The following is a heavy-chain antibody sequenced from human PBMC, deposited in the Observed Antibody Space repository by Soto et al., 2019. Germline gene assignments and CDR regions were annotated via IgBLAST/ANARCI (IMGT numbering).Heavy chain of an antibody. CDR1: GFTFDDYA. CDR3: AKSTGGTANGMDV. CDR2: ISWKSASI. D-gene: IGHD2-8*02. V-gene: IGHV3-9*01. Sequence: GGSLRLSCVASGFTFDDYAMFWVRQAPGKGLEWVSGISWKSASIGYADSVKGRFTISRDNAKNSLYLQMNSLRAEDTALYYCAKSTGGTANGMDVWGQGTTVTVS. J-gene: IGHJ6*02.